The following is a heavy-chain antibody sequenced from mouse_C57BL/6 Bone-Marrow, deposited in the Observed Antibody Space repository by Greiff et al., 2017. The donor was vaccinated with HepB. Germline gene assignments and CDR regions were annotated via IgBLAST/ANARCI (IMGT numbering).Heavy chain of an antibody. J-gene: IGHJ4*01. Sequence: EVQLQQSGAELVRPGASVKLSCTASGFNIKDDYMHWVKQRPEQGLEWIGWIDPENGDTEYASKFQGKATITADTSSNTAYLQLSSLTSEDTAVYYCTTYYDLYAMDYWGQGTSVTVSS. CDR1: GFNIKDDY. V-gene: IGHV14-4*01. CDR2: IDPENGDT. D-gene: IGHD2-4*01. CDR3: TTYYDLYAMDY.